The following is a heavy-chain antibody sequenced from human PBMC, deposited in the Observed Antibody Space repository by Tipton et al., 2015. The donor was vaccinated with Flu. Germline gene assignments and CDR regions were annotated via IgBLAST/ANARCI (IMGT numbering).Heavy chain of an antibody. CDR2: IYTTGSV. CDR3: ARSPSYSGSGIYPYYFDD. J-gene: IGHJ4*02. V-gene: IGHV4-4*09. D-gene: IGHD3-10*01. CDR1: GGSITSYY. Sequence: TLSLTCTVSGGSITSYYWSWIRQPPGKGLEWIGRIYTTGSVNYNPSLRGRVTIAGDTSRNHFSLQLTSVTAADTAVYFCARSPSYSGSGIYPYYFDDWGQGTLVTVAS.